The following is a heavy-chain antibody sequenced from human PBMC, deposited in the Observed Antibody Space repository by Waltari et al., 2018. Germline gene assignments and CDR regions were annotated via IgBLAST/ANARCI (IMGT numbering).Heavy chain of an antibody. CDR2: INHSGST. CDR1: GGSIGLYY. D-gene: IGHD6-19*01. CDR3: ASSYSSGWYSIGYFDL. J-gene: IGHJ2*01. V-gene: IGHV4-59*12. Sequence: QVQLQESGPGLLKPSETLSLSCIVSGGSIGLYYWTWIRQPPGKGLEWIGEINHSGSTNYNPSLKSRVTISVDTSKNQFSLKLSSVTAADTAVYYCASSYSSGWYSIGYFDLWGRGTLVTVSS.